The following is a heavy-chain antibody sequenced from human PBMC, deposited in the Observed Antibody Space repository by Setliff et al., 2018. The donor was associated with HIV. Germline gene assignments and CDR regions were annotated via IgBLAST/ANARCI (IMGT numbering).Heavy chain of an antibody. CDR3: ARPSAGGGYNYWYFDL. J-gene: IGHJ2*01. V-gene: IGHV4-39*01. D-gene: IGHD5-12*01. CDR1: GVSISSYF. CDR2: IYYSGST. Sequence: PSETLSLTCTVSGVSISSYFWSWIRQPPGKGLEWIGSIYYSGSTYYNPSLKSRVTISVDTSKNQFSLKLSSVTAADTAVYYCARPSAGGGYNYWYFDLWGRGTLVTVSS.